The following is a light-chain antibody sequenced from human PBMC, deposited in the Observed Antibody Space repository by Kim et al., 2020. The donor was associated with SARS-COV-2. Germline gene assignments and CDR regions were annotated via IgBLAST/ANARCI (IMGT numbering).Light chain of an antibody. V-gene: IGLV3-19*01. CDR2: SKN. CDR3: NSWDSRGNHWV. J-gene: IGLJ3*02. Sequence: SSELTQDPAVSVALGQTVRITCQGDSLRSYYASWYQQKPGQAPVLVIYSKNNRPSGIPDRFSGSSSGNTASLTIPGAQAEDEADYYCNSWDSRGNHWVFG. CDR1: SLRSYY.